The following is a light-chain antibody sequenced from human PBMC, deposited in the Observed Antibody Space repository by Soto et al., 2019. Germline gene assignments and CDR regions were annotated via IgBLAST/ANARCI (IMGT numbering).Light chain of an antibody. CDR1: QSISSY. J-gene: IGKJ2*01. CDR2: AAS. CDR3: QLIYSTHLYT. Sequence: DIQMTQSPSSLSASVGDRVTITCRASQSISSYLNWYQQKPGKAPKLLIYAASSLQSGVPSRFSGSGSGTDCPLTISSLQPEDFATYYCQLIYSTHLYTVGQGTNLDIK. V-gene: IGKV1-39*01.